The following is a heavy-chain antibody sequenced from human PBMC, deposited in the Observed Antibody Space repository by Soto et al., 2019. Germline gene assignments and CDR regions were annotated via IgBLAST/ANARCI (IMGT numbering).Heavy chain of an antibody. Sequence: GGSLRLSCAASGFTFSSYWMSWVRQAPGKGLEWVANIKQDGSEKYYVDSVKGRFTISRDNAKNSLYLQMNSLRAEDTAVYYCASSPFGSCYIPTIGWFAPWGQGTLVTVYS. J-gene: IGHJ5*02. CDR1: GFTFSSYW. D-gene: IGHD3-10*01. CDR2: IKQDGSEK. CDR3: ASSPFGSCYIPTIGWFAP. V-gene: IGHV3-7*05.